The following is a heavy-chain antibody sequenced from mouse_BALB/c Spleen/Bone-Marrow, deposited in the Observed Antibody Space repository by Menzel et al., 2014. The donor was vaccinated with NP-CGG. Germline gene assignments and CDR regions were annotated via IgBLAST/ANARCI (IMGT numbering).Heavy chain of an antibody. CDR1: GFSLTSYG. V-gene: IGHV2-9*02. CDR2: IWAGGST. CDR3: ARDPYWDGYYYYAMDY. J-gene: IGHJ4*01. D-gene: IGHD2-3*01. Sequence: VQRVESGPGLVAPSQSLFIPCTVSGFSLTSYGVHWVRQPPGEGLEWLGVIWAGGSTNYNSALMSRLSISKDNSKSQVFLKMNSLQTDDTAMYYCARDPYWDGYYYYAMDYWGQGTSVAVSS.